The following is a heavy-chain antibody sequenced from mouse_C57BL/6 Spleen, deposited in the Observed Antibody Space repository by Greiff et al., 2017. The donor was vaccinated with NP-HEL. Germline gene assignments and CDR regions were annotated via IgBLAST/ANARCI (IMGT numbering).Heavy chain of an antibody. V-gene: IGHV1-66*01. CDR2: IYPGSGNT. CDR1: GYSFTSYY. D-gene: IGHD2-1*01. CDR3: ASSYGNFHWYFDV. Sequence: VQLQQSGPELVKPGASVKISCKASGYSFTSYYIHWVKQRPGQGLAWIGWIYPGSGNTKYNEKFKGKATLTADTSSSTAYMQLSSLTSEDSAVYYCASSYGNFHWYFDVWGTGTTVTVSS. J-gene: IGHJ1*03.